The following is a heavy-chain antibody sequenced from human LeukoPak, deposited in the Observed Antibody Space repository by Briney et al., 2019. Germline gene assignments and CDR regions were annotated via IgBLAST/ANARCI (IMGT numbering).Heavy chain of an antibody. J-gene: IGHJ4*02. D-gene: IGHD3-16*02. CDR3: ARAPRMITFGGVID. Sequence: GGSLRLSCAASGFTFSSYGMHWVRQAPGKGLVWVSRINSDGSSTSYADSVKGRFTISRDNAKNTLYLQMNSLRAEDTAVYYCARAPRMITFGGVIDWGQGTLVTVSS. CDR2: INSDGSST. V-gene: IGHV3-74*01. CDR1: GFTFSSYG.